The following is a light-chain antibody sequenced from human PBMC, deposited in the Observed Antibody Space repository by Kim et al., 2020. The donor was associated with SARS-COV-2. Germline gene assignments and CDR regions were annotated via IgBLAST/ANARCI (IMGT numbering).Light chain of an antibody. CDR1: QSVEVS. J-gene: IGKJ4*01. CDR2: HAA. V-gene: IGKV1-5*01. Sequence: SASVGARVTITCRASQSVEVSLAWYQQKPGEAPTLLIYHAATLQSGVPPRFRGSVSGTEFTLTISSLQPEDFATYYCQQYTNFVLTFGGGTKLEI. CDR3: QQYTNFVLT.